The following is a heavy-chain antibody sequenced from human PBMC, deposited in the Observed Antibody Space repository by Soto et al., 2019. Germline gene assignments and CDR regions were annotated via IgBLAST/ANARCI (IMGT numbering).Heavy chain of an antibody. V-gene: IGHV3-23*01. D-gene: IGHD3-10*02. Sequence: GWSLRLSCAASGITFSSYAMYWVRQAPGKGLEWASTISAGGSSTYCADSVKGRFTISRDNSNNTLYLHMNSLRAEDTAVYYCAKQVGSCSWSRCYFEYWCQGTVVT. CDR1: GITFSSYA. CDR2: ISAGGSST. CDR3: AKQVGSCSWSRCYFEY. J-gene: IGHJ4*02.